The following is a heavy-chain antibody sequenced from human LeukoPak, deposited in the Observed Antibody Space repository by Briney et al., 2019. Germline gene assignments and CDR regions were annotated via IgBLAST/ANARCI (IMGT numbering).Heavy chain of an antibody. V-gene: IGHV4-34*01. J-gene: IGHJ4*02. CDR3: ARGRRYYDSSGYWY. D-gene: IGHD3-22*01. CDR2: INHSGST. Sequence: PSETLSLTCAVYGGSFSGYYWSWIRQPLGKGLEWIGEINHSGSTNYNPSLKSRVTISVDTSKNQFSLKLSSVTAADTAVYYCARGRRYYDSSGYWYWGQGTLVTVSS. CDR1: GGSFSGYY.